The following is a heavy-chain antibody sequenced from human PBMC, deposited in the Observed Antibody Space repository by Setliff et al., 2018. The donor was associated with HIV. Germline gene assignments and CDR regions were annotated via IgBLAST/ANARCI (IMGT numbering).Heavy chain of an antibody. V-gene: IGHV1-18*01. Sequence: GASVKVSCKPSGYTSGSHGISWVRQAPGQGLEWMGWISAYNGNTNYAQKFQGRVTMTRDTSTNTAYMEVRSLRPDDTAVYYCAKDKTEGAMGHWGQGTLVTVSS. J-gene: IGHJ4*02. CDR1: GYTSGSHG. D-gene: IGHD1-26*01. CDR2: ISAYNGNT. CDR3: AKDKTEGAMGH.